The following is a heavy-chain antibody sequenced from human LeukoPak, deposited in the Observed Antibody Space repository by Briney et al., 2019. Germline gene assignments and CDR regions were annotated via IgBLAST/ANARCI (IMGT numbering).Heavy chain of an antibody. J-gene: IGHJ4*02. CDR2: ISTGAGST. V-gene: IGHV3-23*01. CDR3: AREGLHDYGDLGCFDY. CDR1: GFTFTSYA. D-gene: IGHD4-17*01. Sequence: PGGSLRLSCAASGFTFTSYAMSWVRQAPGKGLEWVSAISTGAGSTYYADSVKGRFTISRDNSKNTLYLQMNRLRAEDRAVYYCAREGLHDYGDLGCFDYWGQGTLVTVSS.